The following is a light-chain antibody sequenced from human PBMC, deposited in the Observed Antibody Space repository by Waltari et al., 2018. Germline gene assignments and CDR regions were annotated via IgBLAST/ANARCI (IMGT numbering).Light chain of an antibody. CDR3: QQRGNWPRT. V-gene: IGKV3-11*01. CDR1: QSVSSY. J-gene: IGKJ2*01. Sequence: EIVLTQSPATLSLSPGERATLSCRASQSVSSYLAWYQQKPGQAPRLLIYDASNRATGIPARFSGSGSGTDFTLTISSLEPEDFVVYYCQQRGNWPRTFGQGTKLEIK. CDR2: DAS.